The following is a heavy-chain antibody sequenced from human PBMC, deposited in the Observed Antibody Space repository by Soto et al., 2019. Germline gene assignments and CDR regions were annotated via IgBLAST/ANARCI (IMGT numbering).Heavy chain of an antibody. J-gene: IGHJ4*02. CDR3: AVSYYYDSSGYSYYFDY. CDR2: ISYDGSDK. D-gene: IGHD3-22*01. CDR1: GFTFSTYA. V-gene: IGHV3-30-3*01. Sequence: QVQLVESGGGVVQPGRSLRLSCAASGFTFSTYAMHWVRQAPGKGLEWVAVISYDGSDKYYADSVKGRFTISRDNSKKMLYLQVNSLRAEDTAVYYCAVSYYYDSSGYSYYFDYWGLGTLVTVSS.